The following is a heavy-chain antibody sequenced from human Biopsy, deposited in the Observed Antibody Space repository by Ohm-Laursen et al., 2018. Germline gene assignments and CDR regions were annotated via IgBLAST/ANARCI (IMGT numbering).Heavy chain of an antibody. V-gene: IGHV1-46*01. CDR3: ARAGVGSDGTDSYYYGMDV. J-gene: IGHJ6*02. D-gene: IGHD5-24*01. CDR1: GNTFATYH. CDR2: ISPSGATT. Sequence: ASVKVSCKPFGNTFATYHIHWVRQAPGQGLEWMGVISPSGATTSFSQKFQGRITMTRDTSTGTVYMDLNSLGSEDTAVYYCARAGVGSDGTDSYYYGMDVWGPGTTVTVSS.